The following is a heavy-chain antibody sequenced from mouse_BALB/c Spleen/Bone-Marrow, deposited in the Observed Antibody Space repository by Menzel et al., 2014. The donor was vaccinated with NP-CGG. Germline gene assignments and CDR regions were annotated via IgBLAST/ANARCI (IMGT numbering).Heavy chain of an antibody. CDR2: IYPSDSYT. Sequence: VKLMESGTDLVRPGASVKLSCKAPGYTFTSYWINWVKQRPGQGLEWIGNIYPSDSYTNYNQKFKDKATLTVDKSSSTAYMHLSSPTSEDSAVYYCTRDDGGFAYWGQGTLVTVSA. CDR1: GYTFTSYW. J-gene: IGHJ3*01. V-gene: IGHV1-69*02. D-gene: IGHD1-1*02. CDR3: TRDDGGFAY.